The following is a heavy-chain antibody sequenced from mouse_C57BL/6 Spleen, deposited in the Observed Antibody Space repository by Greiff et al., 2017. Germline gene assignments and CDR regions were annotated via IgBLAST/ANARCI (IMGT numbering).Heavy chain of an antibody. Sequence: EVMLVESGGDLVKPGGSLKLSCAASGFTFSSYGMSWVRQTPDKRLEWVATISSGGSYTYYPDSVKGRFTISRDNAKNTLYLQMSSLKSEDTAMYYCARQDASGTAWFAYWGQGTLVTVSA. J-gene: IGHJ3*01. V-gene: IGHV5-6*01. CDR1: GFTFSSYG. CDR3: ARQDASGTAWFAY. CDR2: ISSGGSYT. D-gene: IGHD4-1*01.